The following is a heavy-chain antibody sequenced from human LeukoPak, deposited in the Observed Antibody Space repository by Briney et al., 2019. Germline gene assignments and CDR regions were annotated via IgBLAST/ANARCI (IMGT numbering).Heavy chain of an antibody. CDR3: AREAGGQQLVYAFDI. CDR2: IYTSGST. Sequence: SETLSLTCTVSGGSISSYYWSWIRQPAGKGLEWIGRIYTSGSTNYNPSLKGRVTISVDTSKNQFSLKLSSVTAADTAVYYCAREAGGQQLVYAFDIWGQGTMVTVSS. V-gene: IGHV4-4*07. D-gene: IGHD6-13*01. J-gene: IGHJ3*02. CDR1: GGSISSYY.